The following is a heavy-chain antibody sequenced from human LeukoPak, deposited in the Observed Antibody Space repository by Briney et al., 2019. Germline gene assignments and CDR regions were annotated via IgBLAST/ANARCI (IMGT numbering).Heavy chain of an antibody. Sequence: GGSLRLSCAASGFTFSSYEMNWVRQASGKGLEWVSYISSSGSTIYYADSVKGRFTISRDNAKNSLYLQMNSLRAEDTAVYYCARALMVRGVIIGSDYWGQGTLVTVSS. CDR1: GFTFSSYE. D-gene: IGHD3-10*01. V-gene: IGHV3-48*03. CDR3: ARALMVRGVIIGSDY. J-gene: IGHJ4*02. CDR2: ISSSGSTI.